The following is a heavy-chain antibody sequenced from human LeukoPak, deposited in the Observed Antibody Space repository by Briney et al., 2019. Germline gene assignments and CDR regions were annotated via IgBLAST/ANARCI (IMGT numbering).Heavy chain of an antibody. CDR3: ARGGSSKYQLPRIDY. CDR1: GGSISSSSYY. V-gene: IGHV4-39*07. Sequence: SETLSLTCTVSGGSISSSSYYWGWIRQPPGKGLEWIGSIYYSGSTNYNPSLKSRVTISVDTSKNQFSLKLSSVTAADTAVYYCARGGSSKYQLPRIDYWGQGTLVTVSS. J-gene: IGHJ4*02. D-gene: IGHD2-2*01. CDR2: IYYSGST.